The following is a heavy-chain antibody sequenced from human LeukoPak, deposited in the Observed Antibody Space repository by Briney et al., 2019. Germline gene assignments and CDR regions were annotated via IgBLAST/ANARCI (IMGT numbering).Heavy chain of an antibody. CDR1: GIIFSNYA. J-gene: IGHJ2*01. CDR3: ARGRQGAKTRYFDL. V-gene: IGHV3-64*01. D-gene: IGHD1-26*01. Sequence: GGSLRLSCAASGIIFSNYAMHWVRQGPGKGLECISTISSDGGSTYYANSVKGRFTISRDNSKNTLYPQMGSLRAEDMAVYYCARGRQGAKTRYFDLWGRGTRVTVSS. CDR2: ISSDGGST.